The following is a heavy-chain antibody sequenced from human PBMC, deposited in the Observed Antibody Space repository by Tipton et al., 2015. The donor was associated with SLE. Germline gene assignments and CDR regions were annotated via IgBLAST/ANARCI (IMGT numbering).Heavy chain of an antibody. CDR1: VDSISSSRYF. J-gene: IGHJ5*01. V-gene: IGHV4-39*07. CDR2: MYYSVST. Sequence: TLSLTCSVSVDSISSSRYFWAWIRQTPEKGLEWIGSMYYSVSTSYNPSLESRVTISIDTSKSQLSLKMSSVTAADTAVYYCAREAVPAAGLCWFDTWGHGTRVTVSS. CDR3: AREAVPAAGLCWFDT. D-gene: IGHD6-13*01.